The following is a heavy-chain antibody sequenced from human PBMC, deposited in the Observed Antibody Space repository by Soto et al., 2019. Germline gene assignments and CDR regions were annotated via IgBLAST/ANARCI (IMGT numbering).Heavy chain of an antibody. Sequence: QVQLVQSGAEVKKPGASVKVSCKASGYTFTSYGISWVRQAPGQGLEWMGWISAYNGNTNYAQKLQGRVTMTTDTSTSTAYMELRSLRSDDTAVYYWARYRVRYDSSGLHGYWGQGTLVTVSS. CDR2: ISAYNGNT. V-gene: IGHV1-18*04. D-gene: IGHD3-22*01. CDR1: GYTFTSYG. CDR3: ARYRVRYDSSGLHGY. J-gene: IGHJ4*02.